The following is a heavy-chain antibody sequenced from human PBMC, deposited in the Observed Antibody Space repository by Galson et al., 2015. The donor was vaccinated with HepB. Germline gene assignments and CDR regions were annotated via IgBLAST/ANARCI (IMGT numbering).Heavy chain of an antibody. CDR3: ARSLRNPRGYYNTNLWGYFDY. CDR2: ISATGAST. V-gene: IGHV3-23*01. CDR1: GFTFSSNA. J-gene: IGHJ4*02. D-gene: IGHD3-22*01. Sequence: SLRLSCAASGFTFSSNAMSWVRQAPGKGLEWVSTISATGASTYYADSVKGRFTISRDNSKNTLFLQMNSLRAEDTAVYYCARSLRNPRGYYNTNLWGYFDYWGQGALVTVSP.